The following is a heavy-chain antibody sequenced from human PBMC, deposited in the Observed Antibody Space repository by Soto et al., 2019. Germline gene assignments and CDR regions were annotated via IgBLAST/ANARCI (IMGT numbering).Heavy chain of an antibody. J-gene: IGHJ6*02. CDR2: ISGSGGST. CDR3: AKDHGYYDFPDGKRMDV. CDR1: GFTISGYA. V-gene: IGHV3-23*01. Sequence: PGGSLRLSCAASGFTISGYAMSRVSQAPGKGLEWVSAISGSGGSTYYADSVKGRFTISRDNSKNTLYLQMNSLRAEDTAVYYCAKDHGYYDFPDGKRMDVWGQGTTDTVSS. D-gene: IGHD3-3*01.